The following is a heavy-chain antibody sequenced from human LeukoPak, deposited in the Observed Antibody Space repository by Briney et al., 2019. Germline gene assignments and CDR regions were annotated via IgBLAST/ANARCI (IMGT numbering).Heavy chain of an antibody. CDR3: ARDRGPYCSGGSCLRSFDY. D-gene: IGHD2-15*01. CDR1: GFTFSSYS. V-gene: IGHV3-21*01. Sequence: GGSLRLSCAASGFTFSSYSMSWVRQAPGKGLEWVSSISSSSSYIYYADSVKGRFTISRDNAKNSLYLQMNSLRAEDTAVYSCARDRGPYCSGGSCLRSFDYWGQGTLVTVSS. J-gene: IGHJ4*02. CDR2: ISSSSSYI.